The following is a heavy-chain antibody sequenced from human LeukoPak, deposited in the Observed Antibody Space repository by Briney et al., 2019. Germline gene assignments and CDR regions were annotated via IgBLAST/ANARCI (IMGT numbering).Heavy chain of an antibody. Sequence: GGSLRLSCAASGLTFSSYAMSWVRQAPGKGLEWVSGTSGSGRSIHYADSVKGRFTISRDNAKNSLYLQMNSLRDEDTAVYYCASSLVYQYSGSFRDYWGQGTLVTVSS. CDR3: ASSLVYQYSGSFRDY. CDR2: TSGSGRSI. D-gene: IGHD1-26*01. CDR1: GLTFSSYA. V-gene: IGHV3-23*01. J-gene: IGHJ4*02.